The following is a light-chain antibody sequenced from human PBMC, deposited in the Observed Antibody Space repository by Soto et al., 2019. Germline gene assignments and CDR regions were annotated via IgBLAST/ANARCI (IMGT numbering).Light chain of an antibody. CDR3: QEYQSYSRR. CDR1: QSISSW. CDR2: DAS. Sequence: DIQITQSPSTLSSSVLERFTITCRASQSISSWLAWYQQKPGKAPKLLIYDASSLESGVPSRFSGSGSGTEFTLTISSLKPDDFATYYCQEYQSYSRRFGQGTKVDIK. V-gene: IGKV1-5*01. J-gene: IGKJ1*01.